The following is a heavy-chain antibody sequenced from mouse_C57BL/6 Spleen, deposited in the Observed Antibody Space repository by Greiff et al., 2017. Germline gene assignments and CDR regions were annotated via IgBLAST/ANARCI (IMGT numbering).Heavy chain of an antibody. V-gene: IGHV1-81*01. CDR2: IYPRSGNT. CDR3: ARSLPRYWYFDV. J-gene: IGHJ1*03. D-gene: IGHD6-1*01. Sequence: QVQLQQSGAELARPGASVKLSCKASGYTFTSYGISWVKQRTGQGLEWIGEIYPRSGNTYYNEKFKGKATLTADNSSSTAYMELRSLTSEDSAVDFCARSLPRYWYFDVWGTGTTVTVSS. CDR1: GYTFTSYG.